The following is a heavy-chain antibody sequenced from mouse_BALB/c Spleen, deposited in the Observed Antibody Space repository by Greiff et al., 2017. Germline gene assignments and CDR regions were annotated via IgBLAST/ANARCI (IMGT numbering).Heavy chain of an antibody. CDR3: ARGYGNYVYYAMDY. V-gene: IGHV7-3*02. CDR1: GFTFTDYY. Sequence: EVNLVESGGGLVQPGGSLRLSCATSGFTFTDYYMSWVRPPPGKALEWLGFIRNKANGYTTEYSASVKGRFTISRDNSQSILYLQMNTLRAEDSATYYCARGYGNYVYYAMDYWGQGTSVTVSS. D-gene: IGHD2-1*01. CDR2: IRNKANGYTT. J-gene: IGHJ4*01.